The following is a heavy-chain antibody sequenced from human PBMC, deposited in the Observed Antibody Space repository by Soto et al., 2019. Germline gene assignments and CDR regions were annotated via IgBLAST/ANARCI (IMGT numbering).Heavy chain of an antibody. V-gene: IGHV1-46*01. Sequence: ASVKVSCKASGYTFTSYYMHWVRQAPGQGLEWMGIINPSGGSASYAQKFQGRVTMTRDTSTSTVYMELSSLRSEDTAVYYCARAGSGYYASSGYYYRSYYFDYWGPGTLVTVSS. CDR2: INPSGGSA. D-gene: IGHD3-22*01. CDR3: ARAGSGYYASSGYYYRSYYFDY. J-gene: IGHJ4*02. CDR1: GYTFTSYY.